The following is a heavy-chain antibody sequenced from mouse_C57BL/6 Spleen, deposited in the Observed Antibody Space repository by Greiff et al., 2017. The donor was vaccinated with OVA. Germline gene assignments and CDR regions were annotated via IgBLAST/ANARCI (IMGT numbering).Heavy chain of an antibody. CDR2: IDPYDSYT. CDR1: GYTFTSYW. V-gene: IGHV1-50*01. CDR3: AKGYYGCSYFDV. J-gene: IGHJ1*03. D-gene: IGHD1-1*01. Sequence: QVQLQQPGAELVKPGASVKLSCKASGYTFTSYWMQWVKQRPGQGLEWIGVIDPYDSYTTYNQQLKGKATLTVDTSSCSAYMQHSSLTSEDSAVYYCAKGYYGCSYFDVWGTGTTVTVAS.